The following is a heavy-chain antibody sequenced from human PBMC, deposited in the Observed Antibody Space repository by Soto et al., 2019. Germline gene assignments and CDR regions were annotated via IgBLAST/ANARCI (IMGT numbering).Heavy chain of an antibody. V-gene: IGHV4-34*01. J-gene: IGHJ6*02. CDR3: ARGGGYCTNGVCRYYSGMDV. CDR1: GGSFSGYY. D-gene: IGHD2-8*01. CDR2: INHSGST. Sequence: SETLSLTCAVYGGSFSGYYWSWIRQPPGKGLEWIGEINHSGSTNYNPSLKSRVTISVDTSKNQFSLKLSSVTAADTAVYYCARGGGYCTNGVCRYYSGMDVWGQGTTVTVSS.